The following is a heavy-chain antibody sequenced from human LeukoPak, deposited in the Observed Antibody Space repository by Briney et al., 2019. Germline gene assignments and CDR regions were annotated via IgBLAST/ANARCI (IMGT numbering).Heavy chain of an antibody. D-gene: IGHD3-3*01. J-gene: IGHJ4*02. CDR3: ARGAQLRFLEWLLGDYFDY. V-gene: IGHV4-34*01. Sequence: SETLSLTCAVYGGSFSGYYWSWIRQPPAKGVEWIGEINHSGSTNYNPSLKSRVTISVDTSKNQFSLKLSSVTAADTAVYYCARGAQLRFLEWLLGDYFDYWGQGTLVTVSS. CDR1: GGSFSGYY. CDR2: INHSGST.